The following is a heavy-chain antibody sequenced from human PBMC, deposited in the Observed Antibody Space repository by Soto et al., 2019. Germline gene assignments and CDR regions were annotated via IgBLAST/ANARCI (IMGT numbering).Heavy chain of an antibody. V-gene: IGHV4-34*01. Sequence: VQLQQWGAGLLTPSETLSLTCAVYSGAFSGYYWSWIRQPPGKGLEWIGEINHSGCTNYNPSLKSRVTISVDTSKYQFSLKLSSVTAADTAVYYCARDHYYYYGMDVLGQGTTVTVAS. CDR1: SGAFSGYY. CDR2: INHSGCT. CDR3: ARDHYYYYGMDV. J-gene: IGHJ6*02.